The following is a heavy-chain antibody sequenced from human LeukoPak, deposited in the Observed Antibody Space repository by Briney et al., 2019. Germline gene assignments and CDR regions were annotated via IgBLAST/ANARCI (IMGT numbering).Heavy chain of an antibody. CDR3: ATGIVVVVAAFDY. CDR1: EFTFSNYA. Sequence: GGSLRLSCAASEFTFSNYAMHWVRQAPGKGLEWVAVISYDGSNKYYADSVKGRFTISRDNSKNTLYLQMNSLRAEDTAVYYCATGIVVVVAAFDYWGQGTLVTVSS. V-gene: IGHV3-30*03. J-gene: IGHJ4*02. CDR2: ISYDGSNK. D-gene: IGHD2-15*01.